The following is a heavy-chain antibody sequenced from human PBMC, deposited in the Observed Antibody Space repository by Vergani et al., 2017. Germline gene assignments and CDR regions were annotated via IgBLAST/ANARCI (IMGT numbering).Heavy chain of an antibody. CDR2: IYYSGST. V-gene: IGHV4-39*01. CDR1: GGSISSSSYY. D-gene: IGHD3-10*01. CDR3: ARIKSTGWFGELLHFDY. Sequence: QLQLQESGPGLVKPSETLSLTCTVSGGSISSSSYYWGWIRQPPGKGLEWIGSIYYSGSTYYNPSLKSRVTISVDTSKNQFSLKLSSVTAADTAVYYCARIKSTGWFGELLHFDYWGQGTLVTVSS. J-gene: IGHJ4*02.